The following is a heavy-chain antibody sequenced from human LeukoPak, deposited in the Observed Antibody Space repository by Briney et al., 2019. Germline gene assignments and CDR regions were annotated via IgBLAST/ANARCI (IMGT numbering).Heavy chain of an antibody. CDR3: TRDIVYLQLEY. CDR2: IGMDGSEK. J-gene: IGHJ4*02. Sequence: PGGSLRLSCAASGFAFPNYWMVWVRQAPGKGLEWVASIGMDGSEKSYVDSVKGRFTISRDNARNSLYLQMSSLRVEDTAVYYCTRDIVYLQLEYWGQGALVTVSP. CDR1: GFAFPNYW. V-gene: IGHV3-7*01. D-gene: IGHD2-15*01.